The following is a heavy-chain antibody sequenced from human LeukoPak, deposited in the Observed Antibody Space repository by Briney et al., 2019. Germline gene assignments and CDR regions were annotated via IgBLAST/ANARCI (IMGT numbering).Heavy chain of an antibody. V-gene: IGHV3-33*01. J-gene: IGHJ6*02. CDR2: IWYDGSNK. CDR3: AREYSSSGYYYGMDV. CDR1: GFTFSSYG. Sequence: GRSLRLSCAAPGFTFSSYGMHWVRQAPGKGLELVAVIWYDGSNKYYADSVKRRFTISRDNSKNTLYLQMNSLRAEDTAVYYCAREYSSSGYYYGMDVWGQGTTVTVSS. D-gene: IGHD6-6*01.